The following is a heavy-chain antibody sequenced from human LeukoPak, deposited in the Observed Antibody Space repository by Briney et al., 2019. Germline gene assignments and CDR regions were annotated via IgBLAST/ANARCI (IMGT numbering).Heavy chain of an antibody. D-gene: IGHD5-12*01. CDR1: GFSFSSYS. J-gene: IGHJ4*02. CDR3: AGGGATSFDY. V-gene: IGHV3-48*04. CDR2: ISSSSSTI. Sequence: GGSLRLSCAASGFSFSSYSMNWVRQAPGKGLGWISYISSSSSTIYYADSVKGRFTISRDSANNSLSLQMNSLRAEDTAVYYCAGGGATSFDYWGQGTLVTVSS.